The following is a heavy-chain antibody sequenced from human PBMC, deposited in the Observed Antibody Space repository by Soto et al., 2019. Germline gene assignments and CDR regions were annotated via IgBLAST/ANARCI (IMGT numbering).Heavy chain of an antibody. CDR2: IWYDGSNK. V-gene: IGHV3-33*01. D-gene: IGHD3-10*01. J-gene: IGHJ4*02. Sequence: GGSLRLSCAASGFTFSSYGMHWVRQAPGKGLEWVAVIWYDGSNKYYADSVKGRFTISRDNSKNTLYLQMNSLRAEDTAVYYCARGGSGFSGSYYFDYWGQGTLVTVSS. CDR1: GFTFSSYG. CDR3: ARGGSGFSGSYYFDY.